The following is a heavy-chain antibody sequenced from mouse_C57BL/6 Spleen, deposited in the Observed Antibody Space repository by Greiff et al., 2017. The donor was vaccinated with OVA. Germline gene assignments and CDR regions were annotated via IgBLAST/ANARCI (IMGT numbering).Heavy chain of an antibody. V-gene: IGHV10-1*01. D-gene: IGHD2-3*01. Sequence: DVQLVESGGGLVQPKGSLKLSCAASGFSFNTYAMNWVRQAPGKGLEWVARIRSKSNNYATYYADSVKDRFTISRDDSESMLYLQMNNLKTEDTAMYYCVRLYDGYYGAYFDYWGQGTTLTVSS. J-gene: IGHJ2*01. CDR2: IRSKSNNYAT. CDR3: VRLYDGYYGAYFDY. CDR1: GFSFNTYA.